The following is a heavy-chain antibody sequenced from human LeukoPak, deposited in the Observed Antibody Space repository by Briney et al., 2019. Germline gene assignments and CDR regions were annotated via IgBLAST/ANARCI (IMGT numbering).Heavy chain of an antibody. D-gene: IGHD3-10*02. J-gene: IGHJ6*04. CDR3: AELGITMIGGV. CDR1: GFTFSSYG. V-gene: IGHV3-23*01. Sequence: GGTLRLSCAASGFTFSSYGMSWVRQAPGKGLEWVSAISGSGDNTYYADSVKGRFTISRDNSKNTLYLQMNSLRAEDTAVYYCAELGITMIGGVWGKGTTVTISS. CDR2: ISGSGDNT.